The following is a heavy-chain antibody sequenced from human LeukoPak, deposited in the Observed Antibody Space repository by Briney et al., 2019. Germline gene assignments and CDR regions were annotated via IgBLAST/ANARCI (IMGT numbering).Heavy chain of an antibody. CDR3: AKDPLGYCSGDTCYEIDY. D-gene: IGHD2-15*01. Sequence: GGSLRLSCAASGFSFSSYGMHWVRQAPGKGLEWVAVISYDGSDKHYADSVKGRFTIPRDNSKNTLYLEMTSLRAQDTSMYYCAKDPLGYCSGDTCYEIDYWGQGTLVTVSS. CDR2: ISYDGSDK. V-gene: IGHV3-30*18. J-gene: IGHJ4*02. CDR1: GFSFSSYG.